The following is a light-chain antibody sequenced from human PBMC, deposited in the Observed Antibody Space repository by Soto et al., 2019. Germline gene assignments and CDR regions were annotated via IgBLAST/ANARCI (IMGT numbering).Light chain of an antibody. Sequence: QSVLTQSSASSASLGSSVRLTCTLSSGHSSYIIAWHQQQPGKAPRYLMKLEGSGTYNKGRGVPDRFSGSSSVADRYLTISNLKLEDEADDHCETWYSTSQVFGGGTKVTVL. J-gene: IGLJ2*01. CDR2: LEGSGTY. V-gene: IGLV4-60*02. CDR3: ETWYSTSQV. CDR1: SGHSSYI.